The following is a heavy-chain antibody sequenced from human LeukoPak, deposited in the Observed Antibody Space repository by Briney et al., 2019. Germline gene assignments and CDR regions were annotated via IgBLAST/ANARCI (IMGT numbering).Heavy chain of an antibody. CDR3: ARAHGDNARTPYFDF. J-gene: IGHJ4*02. CDR1: GGSISSYY. D-gene: IGHD2-15*01. Sequence: PSETLSLTCTVSGGSISSYYWSWIRQTAGKGLEWIGRIHISGTTNYNPSLKSRVTVSIDTSKSQFSLQLTSVTAADTALYYCARAHGDNARTPYFDFWGQGALVTVSS. CDR2: IHISGTT. V-gene: IGHV4-4*07.